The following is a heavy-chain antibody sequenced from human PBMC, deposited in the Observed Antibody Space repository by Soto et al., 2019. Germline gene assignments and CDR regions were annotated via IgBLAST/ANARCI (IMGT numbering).Heavy chain of an antibody. CDR2: ISAYNGNT. J-gene: IGHJ5*02. Sequence: QVQLVQSGAEVKKPGASVKVSCKASGYTFTSYGISWVRQAPGQGLEWMGWISAYNGNTNYAQKLQGRVTMTTDTSTTAASMRLGCMGLRGTAVYYWARQGGVLRFLEWCDPSGWFDPWGQGTLVTVSS. CDR1: GYTFTSYG. D-gene: IGHD3-3*01. CDR3: ARQGGVLRFLEWCDPSGWFDP. V-gene: IGHV1-18*01.